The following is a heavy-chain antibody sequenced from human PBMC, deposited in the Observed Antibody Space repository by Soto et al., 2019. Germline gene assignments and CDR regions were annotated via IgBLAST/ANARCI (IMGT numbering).Heavy chain of an antibody. CDR2: SYYSGST. J-gene: IGHJ4*02. CDR1: GGSISSGGYY. V-gene: IGHV4-31*03. Sequence: QVQLKESGPGLVKASQTLSLTCSVSGGSISSGGYYWSWIRQHPGKGLEWIGYSYYSGSTYYNPSLKSRVSISVDTSKNQFSLKLSSVTAADTAVYYCARVYDTTLVYFDFWGQGTLVTVSS. D-gene: IGHD5-18*01. CDR3: ARVYDTTLVYFDF.